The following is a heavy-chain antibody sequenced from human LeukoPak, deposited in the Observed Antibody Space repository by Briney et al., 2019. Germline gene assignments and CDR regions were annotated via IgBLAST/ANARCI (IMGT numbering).Heavy chain of an antibody. J-gene: IGHJ6*04. Sequence: GESLKLSCKGSGYSFTSYWISWVRQMPGKGLEWMGRIDPRDSYTNYSPSFQGHVTISADKSISTAYLQWSSLKASDTAMYYCARAAVVRVTLNYYYYGMDVWGKGTTVTVSS. V-gene: IGHV5-10-1*01. CDR1: GYSFTSYW. CDR3: ARAAVVRVTLNYYYYGMDV. D-gene: IGHD3-10*01. CDR2: IDPRDSYT.